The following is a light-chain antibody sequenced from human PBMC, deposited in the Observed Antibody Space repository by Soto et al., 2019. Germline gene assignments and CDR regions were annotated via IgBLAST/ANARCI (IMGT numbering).Light chain of an antibody. CDR1: QAISSS. J-gene: IGKJ1*01. Sequence: DIQMTQSPSPLSGSVGDRVTITCRSSQAISSSLAWYQQKPGKAPKLLIYKASTLKSGVPSRFSVSGSGTEFTLTISSLQPDDFATYYCQHYNSYSEAFGQGTKVELK. CDR2: KAS. V-gene: IGKV1-5*03. CDR3: QHYNSYSEA.